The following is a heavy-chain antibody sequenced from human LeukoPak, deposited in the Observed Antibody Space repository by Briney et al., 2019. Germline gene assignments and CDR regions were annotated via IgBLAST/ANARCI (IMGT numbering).Heavy chain of an antibody. CDR1: GYTFIDYY. CDR3: ARGRTLVRGIIIRGDY. D-gene: IGHD3-10*01. V-gene: IGHV1-2*02. CDR2: INPKSGGT. Sequence: ASVKVSCKASGYTFIDYYMHWVRQAPGQGLEWIAWINPKSGGTNYAQKFQGRVTMTWDTSISTAYMELSRLRSDATAVYYCARGRTLVRGIIIRGDYWGQGTLVTVSS. J-gene: IGHJ4*02.